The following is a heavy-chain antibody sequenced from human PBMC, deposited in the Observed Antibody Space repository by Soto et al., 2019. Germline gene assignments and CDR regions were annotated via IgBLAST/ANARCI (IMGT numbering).Heavy chain of an antibody. CDR3: AKGGHDYYDSSGYYFDY. CDR2: ISGSGGST. J-gene: IGHJ4*02. Sequence: GGSLRLSCAASGFTFSSYAMSWVRQAPGKGLEWVSAISGSGGSTYYADSVKGRFTISRDNSKNTLYLQMNSLRAEDTAVYYCAKGGHDYYDSSGYYFDYWGQGPLFTVS. CDR1: GFTFSSYA. D-gene: IGHD3-22*01. V-gene: IGHV3-23*01.